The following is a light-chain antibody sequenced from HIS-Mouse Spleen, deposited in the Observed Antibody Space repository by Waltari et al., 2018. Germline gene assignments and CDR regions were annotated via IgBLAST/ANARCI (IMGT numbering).Light chain of an antibody. CDR1: ALPKQY. CDR3: QSADSSGTGWV. Sequence: SYELTQPPSVSVSPGQTARITCPGDALPKQYAYWYQQKPGQDPVLVIYKDSERPSGIPERFSGSSSGTTVTLTISGVQAEDEADYYCQSADSSGTGWVFGGGTKLTVL. V-gene: IGLV3-25*03. J-gene: IGLJ3*02. CDR2: KDS.